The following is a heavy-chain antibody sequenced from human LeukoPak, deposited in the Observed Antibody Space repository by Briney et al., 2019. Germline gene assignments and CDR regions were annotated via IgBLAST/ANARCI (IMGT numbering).Heavy chain of an antibody. CDR2: VHYTGNT. V-gene: IGHV4-59*01. CDR1: GDSITNYS. J-gene: IGHJ5*02. D-gene: IGHD6-25*01. CDR3: VRDPAAGWLDP. Sequence: SETLSLTCTVSGDSITNYSWNWIRQPRGKGLEWIGYVHYTGNTDYNPSLKSRVTISADMSKNQFSLKLSSVTPADTAVYYCVRDPAAGWLDPWGQGILVTVSS.